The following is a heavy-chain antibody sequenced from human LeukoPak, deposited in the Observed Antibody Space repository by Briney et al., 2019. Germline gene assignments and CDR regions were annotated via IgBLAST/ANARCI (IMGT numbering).Heavy chain of an antibody. D-gene: IGHD2-2*02. CDR3: AILGYCSSTSCYTAPHFDY. V-gene: IGHV1-8*01. Sequence: ASVTVSCKASGYTFTSYHINWVRQATGQGLEWMGWMNPNSGNTGYAQKFQGRVTMTRNTSISTAYMELSSLRSEDTAVYYCAILGYCSSTSCYTAPHFDYWGQGTLVTVSS. CDR1: GYTFTSYH. CDR2: MNPNSGNT. J-gene: IGHJ4*02.